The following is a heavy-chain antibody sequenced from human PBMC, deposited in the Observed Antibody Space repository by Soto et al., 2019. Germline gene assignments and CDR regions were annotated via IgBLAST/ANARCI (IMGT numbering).Heavy chain of an antibody. CDR1: GGSISSYY. CDR2: IYYSGST. V-gene: IGHV4-59*01. Sequence: QVQLQESGPGLVKPSETLSLTCTVSGGSISSYYWSWIRQPPGKGLEWIGYIYYSGSTNYNPSLNSRVTISVDTSKNQFSLKLSSVTAADTAVYYCARALYCSGGSCYFGYFDYWGQGTLVTVSS. J-gene: IGHJ4*02. D-gene: IGHD2-15*01. CDR3: ARALYCSGGSCYFGYFDY.